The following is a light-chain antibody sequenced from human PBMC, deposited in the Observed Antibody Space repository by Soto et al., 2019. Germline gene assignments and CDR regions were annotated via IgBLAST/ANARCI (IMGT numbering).Light chain of an antibody. Sequence: QSVLTQPASVSGSPGQSIAISCTGTSSDVGAYNYVSWYQQHPGKAPKLMIYDVSNRPSGVSNRFSGSKSDNTASLTISGLQAGDEADYYCSSYTSSSTYVFGTGTKVTVL. V-gene: IGLV2-14*03. CDR1: SSDVGAYNY. CDR2: DVS. J-gene: IGLJ1*01. CDR3: SSYTSSSTYV.